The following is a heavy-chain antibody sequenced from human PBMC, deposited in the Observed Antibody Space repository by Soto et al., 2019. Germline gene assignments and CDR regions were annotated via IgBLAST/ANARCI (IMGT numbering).Heavy chain of an antibody. CDR3: ASRDPGTSVDY. Sequence: SETLSLTCAVSGGSLTSNNWGTWVRQPPGQGLEWIGEIYRTGCTNYNPSLKSRVTISLDKSENQFSLKVTSLTAADTAVYYCASRDPGTSVDYWGQGPLVTVSS. D-gene: IGHD1-7*01. CDR2: IYRTGCT. CDR1: GGSLTSNNW. V-gene: IGHV4-4*02. J-gene: IGHJ4*02.